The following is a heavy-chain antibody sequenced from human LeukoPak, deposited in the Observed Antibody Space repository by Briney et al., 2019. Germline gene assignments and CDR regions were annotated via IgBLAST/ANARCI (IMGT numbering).Heavy chain of an antibody. Sequence: PSETLSLTCAVYGGSFSSYYWNWIRQPPGKGLEWIGEITNSGSTNYNSHLKSRVSITVDTSKNQFSLKLTSVTAADTAVNYCARDKGCGNYQCDFWGQGTLVTVSS. J-gene: IGHJ4*02. CDR3: ARDKGCGNYQCDF. D-gene: IGHD1-7*01. CDR1: GGSFSSYY. CDR2: ITNSGST. V-gene: IGHV4-34*01.